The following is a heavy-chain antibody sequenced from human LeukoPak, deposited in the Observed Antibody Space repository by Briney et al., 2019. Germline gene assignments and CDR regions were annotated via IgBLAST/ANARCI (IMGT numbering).Heavy chain of an antibody. CDR2: VIGSGGST. CDR3: AKQLGDSESQAFFDY. D-gene: IGHD3-10*01. V-gene: IGHV3-23*01. CDR1: GITFSSYA. Sequence: GGSLRLSCAASGITFSSYAIRCASQAPRRWLELVSGVIGSGGSTYYADSVKGRFTISRDNSKNTLNLQMKSLRAEETTVDYCAKQLGDSESQAFFDYWGQRTLVSVFS. J-gene: IGHJ4*02.